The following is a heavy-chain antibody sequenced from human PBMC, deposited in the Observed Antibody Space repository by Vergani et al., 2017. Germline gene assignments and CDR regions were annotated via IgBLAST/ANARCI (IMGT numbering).Heavy chain of an antibody. V-gene: IGHV3-23*01. D-gene: IGHD1-26*01. CDR1: GFTFSTYA. J-gene: IGHJ4*02. CDR2: LTGGGGST. CDR3: VKDAGSYENFFDS. Sequence: EVQLLESGGSLKQPGGSVRLSCAASGFTFSTYAMHWVRQAPGKGLEWVSALTGGGGSTYYADSFKGRFIISRDNSRETLYLQMNSLRPEDPATYYCVKDAGSYENFFDSWGQGTLVTVSS.